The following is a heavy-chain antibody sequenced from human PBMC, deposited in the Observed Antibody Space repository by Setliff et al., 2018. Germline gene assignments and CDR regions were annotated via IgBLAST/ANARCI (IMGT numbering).Heavy chain of an antibody. D-gene: IGHD5-12*01. CDR1: GGSISSPSYF. CDR2: IYYSGSS. CDR3: VRHYGGGYKHFDY. J-gene: IGHJ4*02. V-gene: IGHV4-39*01. Sequence: PSETLSLTCTVSGGSISSPSYFWGWVRQPPGKEMEWIATIYYSGSSYYNPSLKSRLTISVDTSKNLFSLKLSSVTTADTAVYYCVRHYGGGYKHFDYWGQGTLVTVSS.